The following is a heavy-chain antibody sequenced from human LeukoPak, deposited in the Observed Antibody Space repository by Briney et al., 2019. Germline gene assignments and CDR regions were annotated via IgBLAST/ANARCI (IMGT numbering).Heavy chain of an antibody. CDR3: ARGKGRRYFDWLFGVDY. CDR1: GFTFSSYW. J-gene: IGHJ4*02. Sequence: PGGSLRLSCAASGFTFSSYWMSWVRQAPGKGLEWVANIKQDGSEKYYVDSVKGRFTISRDNAKNSLYLQMNSLRAEDTAVYYCARGKGRRYFDWLFGVDYWGQGTLVTVSS. CDR2: IKQDGSEK. D-gene: IGHD3-9*01. V-gene: IGHV3-7*01.